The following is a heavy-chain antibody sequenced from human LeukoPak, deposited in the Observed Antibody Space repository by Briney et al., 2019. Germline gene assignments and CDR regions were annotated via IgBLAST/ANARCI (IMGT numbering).Heavy chain of an antibody. CDR1: SGSINSYY. J-gene: IGHJ4*02. CDR2: IYTTGTT. CDR3: GRQGYTASYYFLDY. Sequence: SETLSLTCTVSSGSINSYYWGWVRQPPGKGLEWIGRIYTTGTTQYNPSLKSRVTISVDTSTNQFSLNLRSMTAADTAVYYCGRQGYTASYYFLDYWSQGTLVAVS. V-gene: IGHV4-4*07. D-gene: IGHD1-26*01.